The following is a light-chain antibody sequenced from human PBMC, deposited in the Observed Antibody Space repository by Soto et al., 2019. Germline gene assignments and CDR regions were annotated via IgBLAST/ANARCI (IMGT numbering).Light chain of an antibody. Sequence: DVVMTQSPLSLPVTLGQPASISCRSSQSLVYSDGNTYLNWFQQRPGQSPRRLIYKVSNRDSGVPDIFSGSASGTDFTLKISRVEAEDVGVYYCMQGTHLYTFGQGTKLEIK. J-gene: IGKJ2*01. CDR2: KVS. CDR3: MQGTHLYT. CDR1: QSLVYSDGNTY. V-gene: IGKV2-30*01.